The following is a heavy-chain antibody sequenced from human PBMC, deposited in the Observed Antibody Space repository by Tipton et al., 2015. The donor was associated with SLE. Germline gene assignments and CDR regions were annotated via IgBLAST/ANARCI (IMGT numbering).Heavy chain of an antibody. J-gene: IGHJ3*02. Sequence: LRLSCAVYGGSFSGYYWSWIRQPPGKGLEWIGYIYYSGSTNYNPSLKSRVTISVDTSKNQFSLKLSSVTAADTAVYYCARGLRESSWSNDAFDIWGQGTMVTVSS. D-gene: IGHD6-13*01. V-gene: IGHV4-34*01. CDR3: ARGLRESSWSNDAFDI. CDR2: IYYSGST. CDR1: GGSFSGYY.